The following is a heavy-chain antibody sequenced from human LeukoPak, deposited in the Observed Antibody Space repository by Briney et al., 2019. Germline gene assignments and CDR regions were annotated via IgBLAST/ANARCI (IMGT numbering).Heavy chain of an antibody. CDR3: ARDHRYAFDD. V-gene: IGHV3-21*05. J-gene: IGHJ4*01. Sequence: GGSLRLSCAASGFNFIDYSMNWVRQAPGKGLEWISYIGISSGNTKYADSVKGRFTISRDKARNSLYLQMNSLRVEDTAVYYCARDHRYAFDDWGHGTLVTVS. D-gene: IGHD5-12*01. CDR1: GFNFIDYS. CDR2: IGISSGNT.